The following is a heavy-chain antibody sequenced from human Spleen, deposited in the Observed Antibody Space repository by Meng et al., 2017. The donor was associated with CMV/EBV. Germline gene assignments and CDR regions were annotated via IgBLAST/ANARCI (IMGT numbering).Heavy chain of an antibody. CDR3: AKAGFTIFGVTSGDVYYFDY. D-gene: IGHD3-3*01. V-gene: IGHV3-43*01. Sequence: GESLKISCAASGFIFDDYTMHWVRQAPGKGLEWVSLISWDGGTTYYADSVKGRFTISRDNSKNSLYLQMNSLRTEDTALYYCAKAGFTIFGVTSGDVYYFDYWGQGTLVTVSS. CDR2: ISWDGGTT. CDR1: GFIFDDYT. J-gene: IGHJ4*02.